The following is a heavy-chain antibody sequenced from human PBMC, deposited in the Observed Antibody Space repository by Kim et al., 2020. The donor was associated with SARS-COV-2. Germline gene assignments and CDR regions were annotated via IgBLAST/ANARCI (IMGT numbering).Heavy chain of an antibody. CDR3: AKDHESSGWPTFDY. V-gene: IGHV3-23*01. J-gene: IGHJ4*02. Sequence: YADSVKGQFTVTRDKAKNTLYLQMDSLRADDTALYYCAKDHESSGWPTFDYWGQGILVTVSS. D-gene: IGHD3-22*01.